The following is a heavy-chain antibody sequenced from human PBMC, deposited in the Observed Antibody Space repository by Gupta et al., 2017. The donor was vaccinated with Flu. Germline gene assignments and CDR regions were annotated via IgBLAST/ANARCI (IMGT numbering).Heavy chain of an antibody. D-gene: IGHD3-22*01. CDR1: GFTFSSYG. CDR3: ARDYRPYYYDSSGFDY. V-gene: IGHV3-33*01. J-gene: IGHJ4*02. CDR2: IWYDGSNK. Sequence: VQLVESGGGVVQPGRSLRLSCAASGFTFSSYGMHWVRQAPGKGREWVAVIWYDGSNKYYADSVKGRFTISRDNSKNTLYLQMNSLRAEDTAVYYCARDYRPYYYDSSGFDYWGQGTLVTVSS.